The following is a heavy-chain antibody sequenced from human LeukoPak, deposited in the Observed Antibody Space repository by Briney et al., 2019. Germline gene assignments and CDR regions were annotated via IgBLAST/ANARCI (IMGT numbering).Heavy chain of an antibody. J-gene: IGHJ6*03. CDR2: IIPIFGTA. CDR1: GGTFSSYA. CDR3: ARGRWNYYYYYMDV. Sequence: GASVKVSCKASGGTFSSYAISWVRQAPGQGLEWMGGIIPIFGTANYAQKFQGRVTITTDESTSTAYMELSSLRSEDTAVYYCARGRWNYYYYYMDVWGKGTTVTVSS. V-gene: IGHV1-69*05. D-gene: IGHD2-15*01.